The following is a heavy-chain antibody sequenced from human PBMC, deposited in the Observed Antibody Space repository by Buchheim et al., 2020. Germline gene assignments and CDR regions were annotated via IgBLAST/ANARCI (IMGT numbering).Heavy chain of an antibody. D-gene: IGHD5-24*01. J-gene: IGHJ4*02. Sequence: EVQLVESGGGLVQPGGSLRLSCEASGFTFSSYEMNWVRQAPGKGLEWGSYISSSVTTRSYADSVKGRFTISRDNAKNSLYLQMNSLTVEDTALYYCARMARDGYHSIDYWGQGTL. CDR2: ISSSVTTR. V-gene: IGHV3-48*03. CDR1: GFTFSSYE. CDR3: ARMARDGYHSIDY.